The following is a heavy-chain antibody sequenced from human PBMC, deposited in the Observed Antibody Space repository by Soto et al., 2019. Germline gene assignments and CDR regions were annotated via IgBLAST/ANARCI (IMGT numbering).Heavy chain of an antibody. CDR3: VRDGTKTLRDWFDP. D-gene: IGHD1-1*01. CDR1: GASISGFY. Sequence: SETLSLTCTVSGASISGFYWSWIRTSAGKGLEWIGRIYATGTTDYNPSLKSRVMMSVDTSKKQFSLKLRSVTAADTAVYYCVRDGTKTLRDWFDPWGQGISVTVSS. CDR2: IYATGTT. V-gene: IGHV4-4*07. J-gene: IGHJ5*02.